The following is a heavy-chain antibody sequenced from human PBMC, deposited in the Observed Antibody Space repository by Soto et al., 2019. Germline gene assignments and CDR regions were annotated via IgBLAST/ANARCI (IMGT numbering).Heavy chain of an antibody. J-gene: IGHJ5*02. CDR3: ARGALRYCSSTSCPQRFDP. V-gene: IGHV4-59*01. Sequence: SETLSLTCTVSGGSISSYYWSWIRQSPGKGLEWIGYIYYSGSTNYNPSLKSRVTISVDTSKNQFSLKLSSVTAADTAVYYCARGALRYCSSTSCPQRFDPWGQGTLVTVSS. CDR1: GGSISSYY. CDR2: IYYSGST. D-gene: IGHD2-2*01.